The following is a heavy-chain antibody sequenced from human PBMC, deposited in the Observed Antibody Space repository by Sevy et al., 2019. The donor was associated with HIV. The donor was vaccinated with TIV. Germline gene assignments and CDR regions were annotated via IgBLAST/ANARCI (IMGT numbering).Heavy chain of an antibody. D-gene: IGHD1-1*01. V-gene: IGHV3-64D*06. J-gene: IGHJ4*02. CDR3: VKPRTTTTVVFDY. CDR1: GFTFSSYG. Sequence: GGSLRLSCSASGFTFSSYGIHWVRQAPGKGLECVSAISSNGDSTYYADSVKGRFTISRDNSKNTVYLQMSSLRGEDSSLYYCVKPRTTTTVVFDYWGQGTLVTVSS. CDR2: ISSNGDST.